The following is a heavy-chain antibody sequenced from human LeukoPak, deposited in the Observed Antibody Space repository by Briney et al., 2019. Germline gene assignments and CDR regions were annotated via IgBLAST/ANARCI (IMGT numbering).Heavy chain of an antibody. D-gene: IGHD3-10*01. CDR1: GFTFSSYA. V-gene: IGHV3-23*01. CDR3: AKGSGYYYYMDV. CDR2: IGGSGGST. Sequence: GGSLRLSCAASGFTFSSYAMSGVRQAPGKGLEGVSAIGGSGGSTYYADSVKGRLTISRDNSKNTLYLQMNSLRAEDTAVYYCAKGSGYYYYMDVWGKGTTVTVSS. J-gene: IGHJ6*03.